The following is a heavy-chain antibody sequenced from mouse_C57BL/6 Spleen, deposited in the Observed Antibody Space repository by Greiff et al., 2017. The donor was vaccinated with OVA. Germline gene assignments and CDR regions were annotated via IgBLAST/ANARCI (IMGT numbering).Heavy chain of an antibody. D-gene: IGHD2-5*01. J-gene: IGHJ1*03. Sequence: DVMLVESGGGLVQPGESLKLSCEANEYEFPSYDMSWVRQTPEKRLELVAAINSDGGSTYYPDTMESRFIISRDNTTKTLYLQMSSLRSEDTALYYCARHGDSNYGYFDVWGTGTTVTVSS. CDR1: EYEFPSYD. CDR2: INSDGGST. V-gene: IGHV5-2*01. CDR3: ARHGDSNYGYFDV.